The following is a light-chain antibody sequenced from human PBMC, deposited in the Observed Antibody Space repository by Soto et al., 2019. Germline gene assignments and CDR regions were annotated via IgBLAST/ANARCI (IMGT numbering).Light chain of an antibody. Sequence: DIQMTQSPSSLSASVGDRVTLACRASQGMCNYLNWYQQKPGKAPKLLMYAASNLKSGVPSRFSGSGSGTYFTLTISSLQPEDSATYSCQQTYTTPYTFGQGTKLEIK. CDR3: QQTYTTPYT. CDR2: AAS. CDR1: QGMCNY. V-gene: IGKV1-39*01. J-gene: IGKJ2*01.